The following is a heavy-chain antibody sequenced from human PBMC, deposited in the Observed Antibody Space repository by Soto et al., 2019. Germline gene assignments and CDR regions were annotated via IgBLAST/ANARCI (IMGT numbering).Heavy chain of an antibody. CDR1: GGSMNNERSY. Sequence: QVQLQESGPGLVEPSQTLSLSCTVSGGSMNNERSYWSWIRQSPGRGLEWIGYTSHNGITWYNPSLQSRVSISIDKSEDHFSLEVRSVTAADTAVYYCARGEIVMLDWGQGALVTVSS. D-gene: IGHD3-16*01. V-gene: IGHV4-31*03. CDR2: TSHNGIT. J-gene: IGHJ4*02. CDR3: ARGEIVMLD.